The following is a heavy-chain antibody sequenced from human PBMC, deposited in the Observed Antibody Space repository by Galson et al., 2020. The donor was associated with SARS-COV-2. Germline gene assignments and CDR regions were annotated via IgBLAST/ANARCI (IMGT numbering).Heavy chain of an antibody. J-gene: IGHJ4*02. V-gene: IGHV3-33*01. D-gene: IGHD6-19*01. Sequence: GGSLRLSCAASGFTFSSYGMHWVRQAPGKGLEWVAVIWYDGSNKYYADSVKGRFTISRANSKNTLYLQMNSLRAEDTAVYYCARDQGLAVAGTKYYFDYWGQGTLVTVSS. CDR3: ARDQGLAVAGTKYYFDY. CDR1: GFTFSSYG. CDR2: IWYDGSNK.